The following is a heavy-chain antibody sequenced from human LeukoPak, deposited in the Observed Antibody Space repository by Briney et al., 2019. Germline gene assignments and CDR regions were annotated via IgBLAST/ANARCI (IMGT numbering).Heavy chain of an antibody. CDR1: GFTFNTYW. V-gene: IGHV3-74*01. D-gene: IGHD2-2*02. CDR3: ARESSNYYNLDY. J-gene: IGHJ4*02. CDR2: INRDGSST. Sequence: RGSLRLSCAASGFTFNTYWMHWVRQAPGKGLVWVSRINRDGSSTSYADSVKGRFTISRDNAKNTLYLQLNSLRAEDTAVYYCARESSNYYNLDYWGQGTLVTVSS.